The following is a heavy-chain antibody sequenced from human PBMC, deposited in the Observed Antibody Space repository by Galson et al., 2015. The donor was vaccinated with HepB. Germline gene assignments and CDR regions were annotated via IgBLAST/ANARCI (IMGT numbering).Heavy chain of an antibody. Sequence: SVKVSCKASGYTFTGYYMHWVRQAPGQGLEWMGWINPNSGGTNYAQKFQGWVTMTRDTSISTAYMELSRLRSDDTAVYYCARETSTTGTTVGSEDYYGMDVWGQGTTVTVSS. J-gene: IGHJ6*02. CDR3: ARETSTTGTTVGSEDYYGMDV. D-gene: IGHD1-1*01. V-gene: IGHV1-2*04. CDR2: INPNSGGT. CDR1: GYTFTGYY.